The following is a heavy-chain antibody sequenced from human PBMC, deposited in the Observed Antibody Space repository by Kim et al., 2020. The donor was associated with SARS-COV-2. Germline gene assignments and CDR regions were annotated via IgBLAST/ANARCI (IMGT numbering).Heavy chain of an antibody. V-gene: IGHV5-51*01. J-gene: IGHJ4*02. Sequence: TRASPYFQGQVTISADKSISTAYLQWSSLKASDTAMYYCARHSGYYFDYWGQGTLVTVSS. CDR3: ARHSGYYFDY. CDR2: T.